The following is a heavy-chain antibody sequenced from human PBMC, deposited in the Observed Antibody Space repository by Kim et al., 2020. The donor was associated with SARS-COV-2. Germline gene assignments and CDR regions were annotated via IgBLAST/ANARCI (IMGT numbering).Heavy chain of an antibody. D-gene: IGHD4-17*01. Sequence: VQGRVNISTDKSKNTLYLQMNSLRAEDTAVYYCARGGYGDYNYYYYMDVWGKGTPVTVSS. J-gene: IGHJ6*03. V-gene: IGHV3-30*07. CDR3: ARGGYGDYNYYYYMDV.